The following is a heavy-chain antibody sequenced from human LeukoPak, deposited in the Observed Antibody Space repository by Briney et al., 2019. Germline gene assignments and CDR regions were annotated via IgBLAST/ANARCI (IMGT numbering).Heavy chain of an antibody. CDR2: ISSSSSYI. CDR1: GFTFSSYS. J-gene: IGHJ4*02. V-gene: IGHV3-21*01. D-gene: IGHD6-19*01. CDR3: ASHGFSGWYVIN. Sequence: SGGSLRLSCAASGFTFSSYSMNWVRQAPGKGLEWVSSISSSSSYIYYADSVKGRFTISRDNAKNSLYLQMNSLRAEDTAVYYCASHGFSGWYVINWGQGTLVTVSS.